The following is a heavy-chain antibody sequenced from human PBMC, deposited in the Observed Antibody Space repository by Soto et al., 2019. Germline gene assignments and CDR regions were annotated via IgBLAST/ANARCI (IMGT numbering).Heavy chain of an antibody. D-gene: IGHD2-21*01. J-gene: IGHJ4*02. CDR1: GYNFGTYN. CDR2: IFPPDSET. V-gene: IGHV5-51*01. CDR3: ARLTYCGTECYFDY. Sequence: GESLKISCQVFGYNFGTYNIAWVRQMPGKGLEWMWIIFPPDSETRYSPSFQGQVTFSVDRSMNTAYLEWDSLEASDTAMYFCARLTYCGTECYFDYWGQGTLVTVSS.